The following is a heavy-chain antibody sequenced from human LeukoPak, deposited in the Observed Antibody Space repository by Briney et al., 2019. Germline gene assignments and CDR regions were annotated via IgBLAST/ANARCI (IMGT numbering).Heavy chain of an antibody. D-gene: IGHD4/OR15-4a*01. Sequence: GASVTVSCTASGYTFTNYYMHWVRQAPGQGLVWMGWIDPNTGDTNYSQNIQGRATMTRDTSINTAYMEFTSLGSDDTAVYYCARGRTMDGSTPPFEIWGQGTMVTVSS. CDR3: ARGRTMDGSTPPFEI. J-gene: IGHJ3*02. CDR2: IDPNTGDT. V-gene: IGHV1-2*02. CDR1: GYTFTNYY.